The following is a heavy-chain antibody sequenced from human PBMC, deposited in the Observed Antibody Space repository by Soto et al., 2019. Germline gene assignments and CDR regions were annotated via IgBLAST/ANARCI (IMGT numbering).Heavy chain of an antibody. Sequence: EVQLVESGGGLIQPGGSLRLSCAASGFAVSSEYMTWVRQAPGKGLEWVSVIYGVGTTYYADSVKGRFTISRDTSKNTLYLQMNSLRAEDTAVYYCVQTTGWPGFDFWGQGTLVTVSS. V-gene: IGHV3-53*01. CDR3: VQTTGWPGFDF. CDR1: GFAVSSEY. CDR2: IYGVGTT. J-gene: IGHJ4*02. D-gene: IGHD6-19*01.